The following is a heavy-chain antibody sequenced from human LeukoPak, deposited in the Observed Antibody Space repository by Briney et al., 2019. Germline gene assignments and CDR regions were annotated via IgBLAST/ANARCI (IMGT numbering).Heavy chain of an antibody. D-gene: IGHD3-22*01. V-gene: IGHV4-61*02. CDR3: ARGPHSSGYYPLFDY. CDR2: IYTSGGT. J-gene: IGHJ4*02. CDR1: GGSISSASYY. Sequence: PSETLSLTCTVSGGSISSASYYWSWIRQPAGKGLEWIGRIYTSGGTNYNPSLKSRVTISVDTSKNQFSLKLNSVTAADTAVYYCARGPHSSGYYPLFDYWGQGTLVTVSS.